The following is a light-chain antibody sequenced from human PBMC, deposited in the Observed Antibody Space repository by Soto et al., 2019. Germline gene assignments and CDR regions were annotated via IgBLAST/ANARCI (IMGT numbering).Light chain of an antibody. V-gene: IGLV1-44*01. CDR3: AAWDDSLKAWV. CDR1: SSNIGISA. J-gene: IGLJ3*02. Sequence: QSVLTQPPSASGTPGQRVTISCSGSSSNIGISAVNWYQHLPGTAPKVLIYSNNQRPSGVPDRFSGSKSGTSASLAISGLQSEDEADYSCAAWDDSLKAWVFGGGTKVTVL. CDR2: SNN.